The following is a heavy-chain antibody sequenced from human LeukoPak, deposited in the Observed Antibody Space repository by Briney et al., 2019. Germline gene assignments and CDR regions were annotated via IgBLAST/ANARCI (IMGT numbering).Heavy chain of an antibody. CDR3: AREWLSPSPRFSL. Sequence: GGSLRLSCAASGFTFSSYEMNWVRQALGKGLEWVSYISSSGSTIYYADSVKGRFTISRDNAKNSLYLQMNSLRAEDTAVYYCAREWLSPSPRFSLWGQGTLVTVSS. CDR2: ISSSGSTI. CDR1: GFTFSSYE. V-gene: IGHV3-48*03. D-gene: IGHD3-22*01. J-gene: IGHJ4*02.